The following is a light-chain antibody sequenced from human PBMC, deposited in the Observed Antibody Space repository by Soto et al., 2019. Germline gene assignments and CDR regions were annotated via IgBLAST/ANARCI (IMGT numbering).Light chain of an antibody. J-gene: IGLJ3*02. CDR2: EVS. Sequence: QSVLTQPPSASGSPGQSVTISCTGTSSDIRAYNYVSWYQQHPGKAPKLMIHEVSKRPSGVPDRFSGSKSGNTASLTVSGLQAEDEADYYCSSYAGSNDRWVFGGGTKLTVL. CDR3: SSYAGSNDRWV. V-gene: IGLV2-8*01. CDR1: SSDIRAYNY.